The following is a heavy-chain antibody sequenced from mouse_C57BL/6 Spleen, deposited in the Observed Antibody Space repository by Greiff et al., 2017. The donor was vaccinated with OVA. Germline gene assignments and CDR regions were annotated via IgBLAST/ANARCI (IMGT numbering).Heavy chain of an antibody. CDR3: ARGWYFDV. Sequence: EVNVVESEGGLVQPGSSMKLSCTASGFTFSDYYMAWVRQVPEKGLEWVANINYDGSSTYYLDSLKSRFIISRDNAKNILYLQMSSLKSEDTATYYCARGWYFDVWGTGTTVTVSS. V-gene: IGHV5-16*01. J-gene: IGHJ1*03. CDR1: GFTFSDYY. CDR2: INYDGSST.